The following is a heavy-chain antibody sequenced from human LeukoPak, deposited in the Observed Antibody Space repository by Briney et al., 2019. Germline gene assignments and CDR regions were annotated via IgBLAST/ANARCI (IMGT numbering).Heavy chain of an antibody. V-gene: IGHV3-73*01. CDR3: TRREYPFMDV. J-gene: IGHJ6*03. CDR2: IRNKGNNYAT. Sequence: GGSLKLSCAASGFGLSAFAVHWVRQASGKGLEWIGRIRNKGNNYATAYAASVTDRFTISRDDSRNTAYLQMNSLKTEDTAVYYCTRREYPFMDVWGKGTTVTVSS. D-gene: IGHD6-6*01. CDR1: GFGLSAFA.